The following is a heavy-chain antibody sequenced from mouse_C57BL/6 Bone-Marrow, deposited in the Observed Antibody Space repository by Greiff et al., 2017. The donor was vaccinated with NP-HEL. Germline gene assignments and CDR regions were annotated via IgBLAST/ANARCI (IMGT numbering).Heavy chain of an antibody. CDR2: ISDGGSYT. CDR1: GFTFSSYA. Sequence: DVKLVESGGGLVKPGGSLKLSCAASGFTFSSYAMSWVRQTPEKRLEWVATISDGGSYTYYPDNVKGRFTISRDNAKNNLYLQMSHLKSEDTAMYYCARGGIYYDYDRFAYWGQGTLVTVSA. D-gene: IGHD2-4*01. V-gene: IGHV5-4*03. J-gene: IGHJ3*01. CDR3: ARGGIYYDYDRFAY.